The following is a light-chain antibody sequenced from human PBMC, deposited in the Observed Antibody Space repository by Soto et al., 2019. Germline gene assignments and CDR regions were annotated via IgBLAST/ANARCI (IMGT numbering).Light chain of an antibody. CDR3: QQYNNWLEIT. V-gene: IGKV3-20*01. CDR1: QSVSNSY. CDR2: GAS. J-gene: IGKJ5*01. Sequence: MVLTQSPGTLSLSPGERATLSCRAIQSVSNSYLAWYQQKPGQAPRLLIYGASSRATGIPDRFSGSGSGTDFTLTIRRLEPEDFAVYYCQQYNNWLEITFGQGTRLEIK.